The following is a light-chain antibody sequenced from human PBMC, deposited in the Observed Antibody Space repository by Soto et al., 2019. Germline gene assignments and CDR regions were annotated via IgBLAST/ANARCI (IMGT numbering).Light chain of an antibody. J-gene: IGKJ1*01. CDR2: GAS. V-gene: IGKV3-20*01. Sequence: IVLTQSPGTLSLSPGERDTLSCRARQSVTTQLAWYQQKPGQAPRLIIHGASSRATGVPYRITGRGSGTGFTISIRSLGPEGFAVYYCQQYGGSTRTFGQGTKVDIK. CDR1: QSVTTQ. CDR3: QQYGGSTRT.